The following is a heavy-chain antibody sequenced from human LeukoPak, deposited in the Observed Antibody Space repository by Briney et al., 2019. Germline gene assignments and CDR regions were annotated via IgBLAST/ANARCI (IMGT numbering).Heavy chain of an antibody. Sequence: SETLSLTCTVSGGSISGSSYYWSWIRQPPGKGLEWIGYIYYSGSTNYNPSLKSRVTISVDTSKNQFSLKLSSVTAAATAVYYCASGIVVVPAAMSYFDYWGQGTLVTVSS. J-gene: IGHJ4*02. D-gene: IGHD2-2*01. CDR3: ASGIVVVPAAMSYFDY. V-gene: IGHV4-61*01. CDR2: IYYSGST. CDR1: GGSISGSSYY.